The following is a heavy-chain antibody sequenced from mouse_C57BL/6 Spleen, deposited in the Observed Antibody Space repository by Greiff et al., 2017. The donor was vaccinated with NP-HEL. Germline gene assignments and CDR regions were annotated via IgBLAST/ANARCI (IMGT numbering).Heavy chain of an antibody. CDR3: ARMDDGYWYFDV. V-gene: IGHV1-82*01. J-gene: IGHJ1*03. CDR1: GYAFSSSW. CDR2: IYPGDGDT. Sequence: LVESGPELVKPGASVKISCKASGYAFSSSWMNWVKQRPGKGLEWIGRIYPGDGDTNYNGKFKGKATLTADKSSSTAYMQLSSLTSEDSAVYFCARMDDGYWYFDVWGTGTTVTVSS. D-gene: IGHD2-3*01.